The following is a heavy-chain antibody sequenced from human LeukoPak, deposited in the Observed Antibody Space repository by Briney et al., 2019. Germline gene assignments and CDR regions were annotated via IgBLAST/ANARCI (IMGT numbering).Heavy chain of an antibody. CDR1: GFTFSSYA. CDR2: ISYDGSNK. CDR3: ARDRIAAAGVFDY. J-gene: IGHJ4*02. Sequence: GRSLRLSCAASGFTFSSYAMHWVRQAPGKGLEWVAVISYDGSNKYYADSVKGRLTISRDNSKNTLYLQMNSLRAEDTAVYYCARDRIAAAGVFDYWGQGTLVTVSS. D-gene: IGHD6-13*01. V-gene: IGHV3-30*01.